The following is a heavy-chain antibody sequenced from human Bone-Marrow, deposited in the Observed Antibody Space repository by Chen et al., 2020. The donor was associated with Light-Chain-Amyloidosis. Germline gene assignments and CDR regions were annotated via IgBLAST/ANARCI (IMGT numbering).Heavy chain of an antibody. V-gene: IGHV3-30-3*01. Sequence: QVQLVESGGGVVQPGRSLRLSCAASGFTFSSYAMHWVRQAPGKGLEWVAVISYDGSNKYSADSVKGRFTISRDNSKNTLYLQMNSLRAEDTAVYYCARVSIWGQGTMVTVSS. CDR1: GFTFSSYA. J-gene: IGHJ3*02. CDR3: ARVSI. CDR2: ISYDGSNK.